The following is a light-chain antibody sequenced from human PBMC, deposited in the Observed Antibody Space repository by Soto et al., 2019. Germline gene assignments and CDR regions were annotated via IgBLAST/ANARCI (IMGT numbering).Light chain of an antibody. J-gene: IGLJ1*01. Sequence: QSALTQPRSVSGSPGQSVTISCTGTSRDVRVYDYVSWYQQHPGKAPKLMIYDVSQRPSGVPDRFSGSKSGNTASLTTSGLQAEDEADYYCRSYAGTYTYVFGTGTKVTVL. CDR1: SRDVRVYDY. CDR3: RSYAGTYTYV. V-gene: IGLV2-11*01. CDR2: DVS.